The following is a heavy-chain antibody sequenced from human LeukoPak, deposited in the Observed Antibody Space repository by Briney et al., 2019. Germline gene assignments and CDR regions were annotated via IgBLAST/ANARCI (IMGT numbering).Heavy chain of an antibody. CDR3: AKDSSAQLREYYFDY. D-gene: IGHD5-18*01. CDR1: GFTFDDYA. CDR2: ISWNSGII. J-gene: IGHJ4*02. Sequence: GGSLRLSCAASGFTFDDYAMHWVRQAPGKGLEWVSGISWNSGIIGYADSVKGRFTISRDNAKNSLYLQMNSLRAEDMALYYCAKDSSAQLREYYFDYWGQGTLVTVSS. V-gene: IGHV3-9*03.